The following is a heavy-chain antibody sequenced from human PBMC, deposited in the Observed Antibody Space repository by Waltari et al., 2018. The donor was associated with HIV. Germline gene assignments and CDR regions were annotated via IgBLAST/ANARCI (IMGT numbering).Heavy chain of an antibody. J-gene: IGHJ6*02. CDR2: IFYSGIS. Sequence: QVQLQESGPGLVKPSQTLSITCTVSGASINSRAYYWTWLRQHPGKGLEWLGHIFYSGISDYNPSLRSRIAISVDTSKNQFSLRLTSVTAADTAVYYCASTVTSLDYAMDVWGQGATVTVSS. CDR1: GASINSRAYY. D-gene: IGHD4-17*01. CDR3: ASTVTSLDYAMDV. V-gene: IGHV4-31*03.